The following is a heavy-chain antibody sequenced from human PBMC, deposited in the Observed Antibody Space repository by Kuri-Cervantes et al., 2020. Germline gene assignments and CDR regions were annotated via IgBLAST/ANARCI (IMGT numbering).Heavy chain of an antibody. CDR1: GFTFTSYW. D-gene: IGHD3-22*01. V-gene: IGHV3-7*01. CDR3: AREAHITMIMAFDY. Sequence: GESLKISCVASGFTFTSYWINWVRQAPGQGPEWVASIKESESDKYYADSVKGRFTITRDNSKNTLYLQMNSLRAEDTAVYYCAREAHITMIMAFDYWGQGTLVTVSS. J-gene: IGHJ4*02. CDR2: IKESESDK.